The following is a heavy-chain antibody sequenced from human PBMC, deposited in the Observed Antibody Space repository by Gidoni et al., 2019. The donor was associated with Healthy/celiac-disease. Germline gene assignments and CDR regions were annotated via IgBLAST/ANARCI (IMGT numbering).Heavy chain of an antibody. Sequence: EVQLLESGGGLVQPGGSLRLSCAASAFTFRSYAMSWVRQAPGKGLEWGSAISCSGGSTYYADSVKGRFTISRDNSKNTLYLQMNSLRAEDTAVYYCAKEAYYYDSSGYCYYFDYWGQGTLVTVSS. CDR3: AKEAYYYDSSGYCYYFDY. CDR1: AFTFRSYA. J-gene: IGHJ4*02. D-gene: IGHD3-22*01. V-gene: IGHV3-23*01. CDR2: ISCSGGST.